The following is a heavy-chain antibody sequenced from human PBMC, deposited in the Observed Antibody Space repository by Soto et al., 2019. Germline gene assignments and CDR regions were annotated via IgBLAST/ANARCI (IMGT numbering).Heavy chain of an antibody. J-gene: IGHJ4*02. CDR1: GDSFSSYY. CDR3: AALDGALDY. V-gene: IGHV4-59*01. CDR2: IFHTGNT. Sequence: PSETLSLTCTVSGDSFSSYYWTWIRQPPGKRLEWVAYIFHTGNTNYNPSLKSRVTISVDTSKNQSSLKLRSVTPADTAVYYCAALDGALDYWGPGTLVTVSS. D-gene: IGHD3-10*01.